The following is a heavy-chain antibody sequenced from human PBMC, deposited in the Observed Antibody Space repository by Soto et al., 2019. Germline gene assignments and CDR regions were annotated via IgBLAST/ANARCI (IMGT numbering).Heavy chain of an antibody. CDR3: ATPFDFWSVRYNALDV. D-gene: IGHD3-3*01. Sequence: QVQLVESGGGVVQPERSLRLSCAASGFIFSSYTMQWVRQAPGKGLEWVAVTSYDGSNKVYADSVKGRFTISRDNSKNTLYLPMNSLKIEDTAVYYCATPFDFWSVRYNALDVWGQGTTVTVSS. V-gene: IGHV3-30-3*01. J-gene: IGHJ6*02. CDR2: TSYDGSNK. CDR1: GFIFSSYT.